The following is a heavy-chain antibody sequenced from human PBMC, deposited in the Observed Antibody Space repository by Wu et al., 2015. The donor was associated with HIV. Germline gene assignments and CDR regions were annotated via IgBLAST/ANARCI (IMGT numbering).Heavy chain of an antibody. CDR1: GYIFTGYY. CDR2: VNPNSGDT. J-gene: IGHJ4*02. V-gene: IGHV1-2*02. CDR3: ARDGTSAGFGEGFDY. D-gene: IGHD3-10*01. Sequence: QVQLVQSGAEVKKPGASVKVSCKASGYIFTGYYIHWVRQAPGQGLEWMGWVNPNSGDTNYAQNFQGRVTMTRNTSITTAYMELSSLTSDDTAVYYCARDGTSAGFGEGFDYWGQGTLVTV.